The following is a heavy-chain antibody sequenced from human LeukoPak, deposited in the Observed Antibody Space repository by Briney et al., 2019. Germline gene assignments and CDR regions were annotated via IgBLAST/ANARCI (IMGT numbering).Heavy chain of an antibody. Sequence: GGALRHSRAASGFTFSSYAMGWVRPAPGKGLEWVSASSGSDGRTYYADAVKGRFTISRDNSKNTLNLQMSSLRAEDTAVYYCARLGYQLLRDNWFDPWGQGTLVTVSS. CDR3: ARLGYQLLRDNWFDP. D-gene: IGHD2-2*01. V-gene: IGHV3-23*01. CDR2: SSGSDGRT. CDR1: GFTFSSYA. J-gene: IGHJ5*02.